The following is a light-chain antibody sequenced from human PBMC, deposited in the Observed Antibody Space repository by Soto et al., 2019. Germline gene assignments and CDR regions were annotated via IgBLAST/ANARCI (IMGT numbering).Light chain of an antibody. CDR3: QQYGTSPMYT. J-gene: IGKJ2*01. CDR1: QIVGATY. V-gene: IGKV3-20*01. CDR2: GSS. Sequence: EIVLTQSPGTLSLSPGERATLSCRASQIVGATYLAWYQQKPGQAPRLLIYGSSRRAPGIPDRFSGSGSGTDFTLTISRLEPEDFAVYYCQQYGTSPMYTFDQGTKLEIK.